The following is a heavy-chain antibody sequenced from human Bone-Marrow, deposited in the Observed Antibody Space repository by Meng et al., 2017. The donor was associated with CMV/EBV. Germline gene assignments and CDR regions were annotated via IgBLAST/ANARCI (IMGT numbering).Heavy chain of an antibody. CDR1: GDSISSYY. V-gene: IGHV4-59*01. Sequence: GSLRLSCTVSGDSISSYYWSWTRQPPGKGMEWIGYIYYCGSTKYNPSLKSRVTISVDTSKNQFSLRLSSVTAADTAVYYCARDWYIGSGAWFDPWGQGNLVTVSS. CDR3: ARDWYIGSGAWFDP. D-gene: IGHD1-26*01. CDR2: IYYCGST. J-gene: IGHJ5*02.